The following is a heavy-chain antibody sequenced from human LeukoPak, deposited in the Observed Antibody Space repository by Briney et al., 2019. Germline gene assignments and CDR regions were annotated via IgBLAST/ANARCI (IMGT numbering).Heavy chain of an antibody. CDR3: ASSRPYYYYGMDV. Sequence: GGSLRLSCAASGFTFSSYSMNWVRQAPGKGLEWVSYISSSGSTIYYADSVKGRFTISRDNAKNSLYLQMNSLRAEDTAVYYCASSRPYYYYGMDVWGQGTTVTVSS. CDR2: ISSSGSTI. J-gene: IGHJ6*02. V-gene: IGHV3-48*04. CDR1: GFTFSSYS.